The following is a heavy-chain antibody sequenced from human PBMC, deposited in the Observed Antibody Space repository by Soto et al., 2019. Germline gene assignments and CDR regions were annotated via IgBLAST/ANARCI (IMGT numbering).Heavy chain of an antibody. CDR3: AQGRAEWAYFDY. V-gene: IGHV2-5*02. CDR1: GFSLSTDEVS. D-gene: IGHD1-26*01. Sequence: QITMRESGPTLVKPTQTLTLTCTFSGFSLSTDEVSVSWIRQPPGKAPEWLALIYWDDDKRYRPYLKNRLTITKGTSKNQVVLTMTNMSPVDTATYYCAQGRAEWAYFDYWGQGTLVTVPS. J-gene: IGHJ4*02. CDR2: IYWDDDK.